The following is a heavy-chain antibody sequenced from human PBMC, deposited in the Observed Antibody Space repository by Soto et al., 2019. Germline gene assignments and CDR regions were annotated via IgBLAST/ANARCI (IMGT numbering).Heavy chain of an antibody. CDR1: GFTFSSYG. CDR2: IWYDGSNK. CDR3: ARELSITMVRGRIGGMDV. D-gene: IGHD3-10*01. V-gene: IGHV3-33*01. J-gene: IGHJ6*02. Sequence: GGSLRLSCAASGFTFSSYGMHWVRQAPGKGLEWVAVIWYDGSNKYYADSVKGRFTISRDNSKNTLYLQMNSLRAEDTAVYYCARELSITMVRGRIGGMDVWGQGTTVTVSS.